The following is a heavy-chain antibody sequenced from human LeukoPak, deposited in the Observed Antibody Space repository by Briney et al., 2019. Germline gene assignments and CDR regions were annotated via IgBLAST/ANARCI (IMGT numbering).Heavy chain of an antibody. J-gene: IGHJ4*02. V-gene: IGHV3-74*01. CDR2: VIHDGSFT. CDR1: GFTFRSYW. Sequence: QPGGSLRLSCAASGFTFRSYWMHWVRQAPGKGLEWVSRVIHDGSFTNYADSVKGRSTISRDNAKNTLYLQMSSLRAEDTAVYFCVRDGDDFNFDYWGQGSLVTVSS. CDR3: VRDGDDFNFDY. D-gene: IGHD5-24*01.